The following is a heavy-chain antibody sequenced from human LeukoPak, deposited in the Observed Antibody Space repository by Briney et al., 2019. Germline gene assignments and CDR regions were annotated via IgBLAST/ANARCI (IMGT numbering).Heavy chain of an antibody. D-gene: IGHD2-2*02. CDR2: INHGGST. Sequence: SETLSLTCAVYGGSFSGYYWSWIRQPPGKGLEWIGEINHGGSTNYNPSLKSRVTISVDTSKNQFSLKLSSVTAADTAVYYCARVPAAIGWFDPWGQGTLVTVSS. CDR3: ARVPAAIGWFDP. V-gene: IGHV4-34*01. J-gene: IGHJ5*02. CDR1: GGSFSGYY.